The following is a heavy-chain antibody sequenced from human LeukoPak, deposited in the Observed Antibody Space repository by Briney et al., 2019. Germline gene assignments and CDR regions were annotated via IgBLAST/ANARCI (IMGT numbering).Heavy chain of an antibody. J-gene: IGHJ4*02. CDR1: GFTFSSYA. Sequence: GGSLRLSCAASGFTFSSYAMSWVRQAPGKGLEWVSSISSSSSYIYYADSVKGRFTISRDNAKNSLYLQMNSLRAEDTAVYYCAREVPYSGSYHAFDYWGQGTLVTVSS. CDR2: ISSSSSYI. D-gene: IGHD1-26*01. V-gene: IGHV3-21*01. CDR3: AREVPYSGSYHAFDY.